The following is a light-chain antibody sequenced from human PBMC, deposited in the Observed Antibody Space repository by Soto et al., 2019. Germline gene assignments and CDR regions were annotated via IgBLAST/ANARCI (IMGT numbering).Light chain of an antibody. V-gene: IGLV1-47*01. J-gene: IGLJ3*02. CDR2: RNN. Sequence: QAVVTQPPSASGTPGQRVTISCSGSSSNIGSNYVYWYQQLPGTAPKLLIYRNNQRPSGVPDRFSGSQSGTSASLAISGLRSGDEADYYCAAWDDSLSGRVFGGGTKVTVL. CDR1: SSNIGSNY. CDR3: AAWDDSLSGRV.